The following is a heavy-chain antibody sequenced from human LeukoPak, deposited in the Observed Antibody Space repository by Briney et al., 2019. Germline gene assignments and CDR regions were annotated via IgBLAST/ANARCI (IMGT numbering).Heavy chain of an antibody. J-gene: IGHJ5*02. Sequence: SVKVSCKASGGTFSSYAISWVRQAPGRGLEWMGGIIPIFGTANYAQKFQGRVTITTDESTSTAYMELSSLRSEDTAVYYCARRYCSSTSCPGVFWFDPWGQGTLVTVSS. CDR2: IIPIFGTA. D-gene: IGHD2-2*01. V-gene: IGHV1-69*05. CDR1: GGTFSSYA. CDR3: ARRYCSSTSCPGVFWFDP.